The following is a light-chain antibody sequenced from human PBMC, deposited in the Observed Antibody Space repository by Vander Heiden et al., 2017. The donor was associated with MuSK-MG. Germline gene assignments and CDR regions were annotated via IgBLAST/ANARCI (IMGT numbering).Light chain of an antibody. CDR1: QSVSSN. V-gene: IGKV3-15*01. CDR2: GAS. Sequence: EIETTQPPATLSVSPGERATLSCRASQSVSSNLAWYQQKPGQAPRLLIYGASTRATGIPAWFSGSGSGTEFTLTISSLQSEDFAVYYCQQYNNWPPITFGQGTRLEIK. CDR3: QQYNNWPPIT. J-gene: IGKJ5*01.